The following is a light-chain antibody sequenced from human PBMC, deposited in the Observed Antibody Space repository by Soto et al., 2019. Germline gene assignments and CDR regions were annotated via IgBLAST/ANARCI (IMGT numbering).Light chain of an antibody. V-gene: IGKV3-20*01. CDR2: GAS. CDR1: QSVSSGY. J-gene: IGKJ2*01. CDR3: QQYGISQNT. Sequence: ETVMTQSPGTLSLSPGERATLSCRASQSVSSGYLAWYQQKPGQAPRLLIFGASNRATGIPDRFTGSGSGTDFTLTIHRLEPEDFAVYYCQQYGISQNTFGQGTKLEIK.